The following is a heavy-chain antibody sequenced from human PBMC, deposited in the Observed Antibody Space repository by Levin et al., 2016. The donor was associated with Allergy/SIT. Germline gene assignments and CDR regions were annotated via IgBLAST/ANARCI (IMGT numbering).Heavy chain of an antibody. CDR2: IIPLLGTT. D-gene: IGHD3-10*01. J-gene: IGHJ6*02. V-gene: IGHV1-69*04. Sequence: SVKVSCKASGGTFNPYAIAWVRQAPAQGLEWMGRIIPLLGTTDYAQEFQGRVTITADKSTSTAYMELSSLRFEDTAVYFCARQVKGFFGPGTYSSFGMDVWGQGTTVIVSS. CDR1: GGTFNPYA. CDR3: ARQVKGFFGPGTYSSFGMDV.